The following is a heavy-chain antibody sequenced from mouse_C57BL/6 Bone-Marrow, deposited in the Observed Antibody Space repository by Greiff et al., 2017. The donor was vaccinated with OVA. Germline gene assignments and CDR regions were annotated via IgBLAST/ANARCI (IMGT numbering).Heavy chain of an antibody. CDR3: ARSGY. V-gene: IGHV1-59*01. CDR1: GYTFNSYW. J-gene: IGHJ3*01. Sequence: QVQLQQPGAELVRPGTSVKLSCKASGYTFNSYWMHWVKQRPGQGLEWIGVIDPSDSYTKYNQKFKGKATLTVDTSSSTAYMQLSSLTSEDSAVYYCARSGYWGQGTLVTVSA. D-gene: IGHD3-2*02. CDR2: IDPSDSYT.